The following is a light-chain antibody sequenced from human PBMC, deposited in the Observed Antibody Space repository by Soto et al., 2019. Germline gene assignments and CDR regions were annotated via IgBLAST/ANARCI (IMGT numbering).Light chain of an antibody. Sequence: EIVMTQSPATLSVSPGERATLSFRASQIVSDNLAWYQQKPGQAPRLLIYGASTRATGIPARFSGSGSGTDFTLTISRLEPEDFAVYYCQQYGSSPPWTFGQGTKVDI. CDR2: GAS. V-gene: IGKV3-20*01. CDR3: QQYGSSPPWT. J-gene: IGKJ1*01. CDR1: QIVSDN.